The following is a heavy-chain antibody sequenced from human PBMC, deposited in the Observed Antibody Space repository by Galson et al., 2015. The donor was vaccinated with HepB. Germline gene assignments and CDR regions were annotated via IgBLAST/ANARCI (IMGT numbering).Heavy chain of an antibody. CDR2: INSDGSGT. D-gene: IGHD3-22*01. CDR1: GFTFSSYW. CDR3: ATWYYYDSSGYYPY. J-gene: IGHJ4*02. V-gene: IGHV3-74*01. Sequence: SLRLSCAASGFTFSSYWMHWVRQAPGKGLVWVSRINSDGSGTSYADSVKGRFTISRDNAKNTLYLQMNSLRAEDTAVYYCATWYYYDSSGYYPYWGQGTLVTVSS.